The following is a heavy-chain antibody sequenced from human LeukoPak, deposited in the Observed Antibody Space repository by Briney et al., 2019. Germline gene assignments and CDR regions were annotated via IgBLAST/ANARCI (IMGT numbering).Heavy chain of an antibody. V-gene: IGHV4-31*03. Sequence: SETLSLTCTVSGGSNSSGGYYWSWIRQHPGKGLEWIGYTGSTYYNPSLKSRVTMSVDTSKNQFSLKLSSVTAADSAVYFCASAYDTSGYYYGRFDYWGQGALVTVSS. CDR2: TGST. D-gene: IGHD3-22*01. J-gene: IGHJ4*02. CDR1: GGSNSSGGYY. CDR3: ASAYDTSGYYYGRFDY.